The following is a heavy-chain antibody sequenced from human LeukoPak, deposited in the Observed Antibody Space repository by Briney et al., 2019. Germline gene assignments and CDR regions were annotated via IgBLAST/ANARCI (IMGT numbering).Heavy chain of an antibody. CDR1: GGSLSSGSYY. V-gene: IGHV4-61*02. CDR3: ARDSRWLQSLDY. Sequence: SQTLSLTCTVSGGSLSSGSYYWSWIRQPAGKGLEWIGRIYTSGSTNYNPSLKSRVTISVDTSKNQFSLKLSSVTAADTAVYYCARDSRWLQSLDYWGQGTLVTVSS. J-gene: IGHJ4*02. D-gene: IGHD5-24*01. CDR2: IYTSGST.